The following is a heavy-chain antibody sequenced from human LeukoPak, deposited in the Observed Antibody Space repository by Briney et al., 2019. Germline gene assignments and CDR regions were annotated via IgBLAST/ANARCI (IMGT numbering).Heavy chain of an antibody. CDR2: IYTSGST. J-gene: IGHJ4*02. Sequence: PSQTLSLTCTVSGGSISSGSYYWSWIRQPAGKGLEWIGRIYTSGSTNYNPSLKSRVTISVDTSKNQFSLKLSSVTAADTAVYYCARDCDGGWCVGPPAAADGDYWGQGTLVTVSS. CDR1: GGSISSGSYY. D-gene: IGHD6-19*01. V-gene: IGHV4-61*02. CDR3: ARDCDGGWCVGPPAAADGDY.